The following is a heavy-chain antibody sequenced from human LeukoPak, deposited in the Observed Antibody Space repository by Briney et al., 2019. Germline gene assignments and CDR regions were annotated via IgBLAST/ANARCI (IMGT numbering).Heavy chain of an antibody. J-gene: IGHJ6*03. D-gene: IGHD3-3*01. V-gene: IGHV1-8*03. CDR2: MNPKSGNT. CDR1: GYTFTSYD. Sequence: ASVKVSCKASGYTFTSYDINWVRQATGQGLEWMGWMNPKSGNTGHAQKFQGRVSITRDTSISTAYMELSSLRSEDTAVYYCARALCDSGRCEYYAYMDVWGEGTTVTVSS. CDR3: ARALCDSGRCEYYAYMDV.